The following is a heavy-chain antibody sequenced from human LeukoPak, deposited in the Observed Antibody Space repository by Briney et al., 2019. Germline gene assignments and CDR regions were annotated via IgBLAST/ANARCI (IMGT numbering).Heavy chain of an antibody. Sequence: PSETLSLTCTVSGGSISSYYWSWIRQPPGKGLEWIGYIYYSGSTNYNPSLKSRVTISVDTSKNQFSLKLSSVTAADTAVYYCARSRYHPSSAHFDYWGQGTLVTVSS. CDR3: ARSRYHPSSAHFDY. D-gene: IGHD1-14*01. J-gene: IGHJ4*02. CDR1: GGSISSYY. V-gene: IGHV4-59*01. CDR2: IYYSGST.